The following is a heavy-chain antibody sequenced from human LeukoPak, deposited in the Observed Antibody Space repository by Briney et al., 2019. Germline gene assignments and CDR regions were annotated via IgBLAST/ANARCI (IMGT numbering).Heavy chain of an antibody. CDR2: MNPNSGNT. CDR3: ASVWVNYYYYYGMDV. V-gene: IGHV1-8*01. Sequence: ASVEVSCKASGYTFTSYDINWVRQATGQGLEWMGWMNPNSGNTGYAQKFQGRVTMTRNTSISTAYMELSSLRSEDTAVYYCASVWVNYYYYYGMDVWGQGTTVTVSS. J-gene: IGHJ6*02. D-gene: IGHD3-16*01. CDR1: GYTFTSYD.